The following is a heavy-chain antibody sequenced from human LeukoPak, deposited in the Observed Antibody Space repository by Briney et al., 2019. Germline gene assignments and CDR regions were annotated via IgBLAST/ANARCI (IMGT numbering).Heavy chain of an antibody. CDR2: INHSGST. Sequence: SETLSLTCAVYGGSFSGYYWSWIRHPPGKGREWIGEINHSGSTNYNPSLKSRVTISVDTSKNQFSLKLSSVTAADTAVYYCARRSGTVVTCDYWGQGTLVTVSS. V-gene: IGHV4-34*01. CDR1: GGSFSGYY. J-gene: IGHJ4*02. D-gene: IGHD4-23*01. CDR3: ARRSGTVVTCDY.